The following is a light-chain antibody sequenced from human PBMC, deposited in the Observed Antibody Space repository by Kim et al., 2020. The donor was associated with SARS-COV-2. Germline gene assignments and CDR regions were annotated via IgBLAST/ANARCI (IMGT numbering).Light chain of an antibody. CDR1: SSGIGSLY. V-gene: IGLV1-47*01. Sequence: GHRVTFACSRPSSGIGSLYIYLCQQRPGTAPQLLIFRNKGRPSGVPVRFSGSKSSTSNSLAISVLRSEDEADYYCASWDGSLSGWVFGGGTKLTVL. CDR3: ASWDGSLSGWV. CDR2: RNK. J-gene: IGLJ3*02.